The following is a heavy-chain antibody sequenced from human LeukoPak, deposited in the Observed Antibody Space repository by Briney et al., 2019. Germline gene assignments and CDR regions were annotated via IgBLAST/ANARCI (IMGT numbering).Heavy chain of an antibody. CDR3: ARGVIAAAGNWFDP. CDR2: IYSDNT. J-gene: IGHJ5*02. Sequence: GGSLRLSCTVSGFTVSSNSMSWVRQAPGKGLEWVSFIYSDNTHYSDSVKGRFTISRDNSKNTLYLQMNSLRAEDTAVYYCARGVIAAAGNWFDPWGQGTLVTVSS. CDR1: GFTVSSNS. D-gene: IGHD6-13*01. V-gene: IGHV3-66*03.